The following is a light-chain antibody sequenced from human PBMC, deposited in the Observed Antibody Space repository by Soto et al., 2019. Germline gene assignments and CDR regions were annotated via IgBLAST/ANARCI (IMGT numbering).Light chain of an antibody. CDR3: QQRSNWPPIT. V-gene: IGKV3-11*01. CDR1: QSVSSN. CDR2: DAS. Sequence: EIVMTQSPATPSVSPGERATLSCRASQSVSSNLAWYQQKPGQAPRLLIYDASTRATGIPARFRGSGSGTDFTLTISSLEPEDFAVYYCQQRSNWPPITFGQGTRLEI. J-gene: IGKJ5*01.